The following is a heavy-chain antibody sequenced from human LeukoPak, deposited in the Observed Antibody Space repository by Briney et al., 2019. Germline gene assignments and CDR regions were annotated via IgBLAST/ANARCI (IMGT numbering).Heavy chain of an antibody. CDR1: VGSISSYY. J-gene: IGHJ4*02. D-gene: IGHD1-26*01. Sequence: SETLSLTCTVSVGSISSYYWSWIRQPPWKGLEWIGYIYYSGSTNYNPSLKSRVTISVDTSKNQFSLKLSSVTAADTAVYYCARVSGSYYRFDYWGQGTLVTVSS. V-gene: IGHV4-59*01. CDR3: ARVSGSYYRFDY. CDR2: IYYSGST.